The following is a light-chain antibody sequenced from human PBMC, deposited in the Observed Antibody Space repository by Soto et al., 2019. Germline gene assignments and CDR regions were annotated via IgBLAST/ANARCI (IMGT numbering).Light chain of an antibody. J-gene: IGKJ1*01. CDR2: GAS. Sequence: EKVMTQSPATLSMSPEERATLSCRASQSVSNFLAWYQQKPGQAPRLLIYGASTRATGIPARFSGSGSGTEFTLTISSLQSEDFAVYYCQQYSNWPSWTFGQGTKVEVK. CDR1: QSVSNF. CDR3: QQYSNWPSWT. V-gene: IGKV3-15*01.